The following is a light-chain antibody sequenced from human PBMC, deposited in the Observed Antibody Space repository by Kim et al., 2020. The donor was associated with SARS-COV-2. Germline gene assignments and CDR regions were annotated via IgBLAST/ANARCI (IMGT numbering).Light chain of an antibody. Sequence: SVSPGQTASITCSGDELGDKYTCWYQQKPGQSPVLVIYQDDKRPSGIPERFSGSNSGNAATLIISGTQAMDEADYYCQAWDSSTVVFGTGTKVTVL. V-gene: IGLV3-1*01. J-gene: IGLJ1*01. CDR2: QDD. CDR3: QAWDSSTVV. CDR1: ELGDKY.